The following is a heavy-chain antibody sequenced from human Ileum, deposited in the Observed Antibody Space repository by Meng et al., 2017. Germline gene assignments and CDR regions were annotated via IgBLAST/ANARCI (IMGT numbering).Heavy chain of an antibody. CDR2: ISSSSSYI. D-gene: IGHD1-1*01. CDR1: GFTFSSYS. CDR3: ARERQDNRWFDP. Sequence: EVQLVESGGDLVKPGGSLRLSCAASGFTFSSYSMNWVRQAPGKGPEWVSSISSSSSYIYYADSLKGRFTISRDNAKNSLYLQMNSLRAEDTAVYYCARERQDNRWFDPWGQGTLVTVSS. J-gene: IGHJ5*02. V-gene: IGHV3-21*01.